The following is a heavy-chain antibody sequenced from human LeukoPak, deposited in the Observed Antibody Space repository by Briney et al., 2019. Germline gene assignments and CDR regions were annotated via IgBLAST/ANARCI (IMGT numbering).Heavy chain of an antibody. CDR3: ARSTEGFDP. CDR1: GGSISSYY. J-gene: IGHJ5*02. V-gene: IGHV4-59*12. Sequence: SETLSLTCTVSGGSISSYYWSWIRQPPGKGLEWIGYIYYSGSTNYNPSLKSRVTISVDTSKNQFSLKLSSVTAADTAVYYCARSTEGFDPWGQGTLVTVSS. CDR2: IYYSGST.